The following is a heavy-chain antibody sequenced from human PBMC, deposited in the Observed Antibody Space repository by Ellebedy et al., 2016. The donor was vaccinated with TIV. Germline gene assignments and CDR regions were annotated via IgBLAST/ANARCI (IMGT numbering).Heavy chain of an antibody. CDR1: GGSMSSYS. CDR3: ARGRGGSYSIPFDL. J-gene: IGHJ4*02. D-gene: IGHD1-26*01. Sequence: SETLSLTXTVSGGSMSSYSWNWIRRPPGKGLEWIGCIYSNGNTNYNPSLQSRVTLSLDRSKNQFSLKLASVTAADTAVYYCARGRGGSYSIPFDLWGLGTLVTVSS. CDR2: IYSNGNT. V-gene: IGHV4-4*08.